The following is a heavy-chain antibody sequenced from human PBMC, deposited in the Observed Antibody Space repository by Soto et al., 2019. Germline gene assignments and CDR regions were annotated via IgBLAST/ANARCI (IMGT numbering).Heavy chain of an antibody. CDR2: IYYSGST. CDR1: GGSISSGGYY. CDR3: ARDTSKLLWFGELSSRGWFDP. V-gene: IGHV4-31*03. Sequence: PSETLSLTCTVSGGSISSGGYYWSWIRQHPGKGLEWIGYIYYSGSTYYNPSLKSRVTISVDTSKSQFSLKLSSVTAADTAVYYCARDTSKLLWFGELSSRGWFDPWGQGTLVTVS. D-gene: IGHD3-10*01. J-gene: IGHJ5*02.